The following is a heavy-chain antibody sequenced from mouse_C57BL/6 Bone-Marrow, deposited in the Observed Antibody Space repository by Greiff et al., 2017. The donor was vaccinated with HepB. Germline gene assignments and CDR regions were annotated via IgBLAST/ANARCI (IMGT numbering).Heavy chain of an antibody. J-gene: IGHJ3*01. V-gene: IGHV1-78*01. Sequence: VKLQESDAELVKPGASVKISCKVSGYTFTDHTIHWMKQRPEQGLEWIGYIYPRDGSTKYNEKFKGKATLTADNSSSTAYMQLNSLTSEDSAVYFCARWGGLWFFAYWGQGTLVTVSA. CDR3: ARWGGLWFFAY. D-gene: IGHD2-2*01. CDR1: GYTFTDHT. CDR2: IYPRDGST.